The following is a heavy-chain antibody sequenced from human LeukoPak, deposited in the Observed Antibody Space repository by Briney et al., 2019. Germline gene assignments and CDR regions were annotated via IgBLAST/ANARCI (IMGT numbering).Heavy chain of an antibody. CDR1: GFTFSSYA. CDR2: ISGSGGST. D-gene: IGHD3-3*01. CDR3: AKEKSITIFGVATSPGGFDP. Sequence: PGGSLRLSCAASGFTFSSYAMSWVRQAPGKGLEWVSAISGSGGSTYYADSVKGRFTISRDNSKNTLYLQMNSLRAEDTAVYYCAKEKSITIFGVATSPGGFDPWGQGTLVTVSS. V-gene: IGHV3-23*01. J-gene: IGHJ5*02.